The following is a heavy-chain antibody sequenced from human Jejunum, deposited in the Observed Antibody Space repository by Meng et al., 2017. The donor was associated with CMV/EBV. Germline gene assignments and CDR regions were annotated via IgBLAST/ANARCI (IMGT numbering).Heavy chain of an antibody. CDR2: IRSRGYGGPT. D-gene: IGHD3-10*01. CDR1: FGNYA. CDR3: ARDWSRGSGNPSFDY. J-gene: IGHJ4*02. V-gene: IGHV3-49*02. Sequence: FGNYAVSWVRQAPGKGLEWLGFIRSRGYGGPTEYAASVRGRFTISRDDSKSIAYLQMNSLKIEDTAVYYCARDWSRGSGNPSFDYWGQGTLVTVSS.